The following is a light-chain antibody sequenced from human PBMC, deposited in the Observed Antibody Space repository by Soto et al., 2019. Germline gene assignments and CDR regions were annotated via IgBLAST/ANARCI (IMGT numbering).Light chain of an antibody. CDR3: SSYAGSNMVV. Sequence: QSALTQPPSASGSPGQSVTISCTGTSSDVGGYNYVSWYQQHPGKAPKLMLYEVSKRPSGVPDRFSGSKSGNTASLTVSGLQAEDEADYYCSSYAGSNMVVFGGGTKVTVL. CDR1: SSDVGGYNY. V-gene: IGLV2-8*01. J-gene: IGLJ2*01. CDR2: EVS.